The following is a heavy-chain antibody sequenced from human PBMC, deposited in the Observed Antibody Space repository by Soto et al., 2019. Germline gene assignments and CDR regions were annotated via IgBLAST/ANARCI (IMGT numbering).Heavy chain of an antibody. V-gene: IGHV4-30-4*01. D-gene: IGHD3-10*01. CDR2: IYYSGST. CDR1: GGSISSGDYY. CDR3: ARVGGFGATTIDY. J-gene: IGHJ4*02. Sequence: PSETLSLTCTGSGGSISSGDYYWSWIRQPPGKGLEWTGYIYYSGSTYYNPSLKSRVTISVDTSKNQFSLKLSSVTAADTAVYYCARVGGFGATTIDYWGQGTLVTVSS.